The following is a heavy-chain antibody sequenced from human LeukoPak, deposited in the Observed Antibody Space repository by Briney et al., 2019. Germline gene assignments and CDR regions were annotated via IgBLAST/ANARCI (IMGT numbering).Heavy chain of an antibody. CDR3: ARDLDSGNYFFAY. CDR1: GFSFNIYS. J-gene: IGHJ4*02. CDR2: VSSSSSYI. V-gene: IGHV3-21*01. D-gene: IGHD3-22*01. Sequence: GGSLRLSCTASGFSFNIYSMNWVRQAPGKGLEWVSSVSSSSSYINYADSVKGRFTISRDNAKNSLYLQMSSLRAEDTAVYYCARDLDSGNYFFAYWGQGTPVTVSS.